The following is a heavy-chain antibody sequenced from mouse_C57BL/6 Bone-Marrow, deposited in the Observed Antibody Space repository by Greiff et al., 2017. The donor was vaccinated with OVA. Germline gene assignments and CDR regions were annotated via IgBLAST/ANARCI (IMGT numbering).Heavy chain of an antibody. Sequence: VQLQQSGAELVRPGSSVKLSCKASGYTFTSYWMDWVKQRPGQGLEWIGNIYPSDSETHYNQKFKDKATLTVDKSSSTAYMQVSSRTSWDAAVYDCARDWDAMDYWGQGTAVTVSS. V-gene: IGHV1-61*01. CDR2: IYPSDSET. CDR1: GYTFTSYW. J-gene: IGHJ4*01. D-gene: IGHD4-1*01. CDR3: ARDWDAMDY.